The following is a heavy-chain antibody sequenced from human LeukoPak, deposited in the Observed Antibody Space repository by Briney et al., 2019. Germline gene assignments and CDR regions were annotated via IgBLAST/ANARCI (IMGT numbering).Heavy chain of an antibody. J-gene: IGHJ4*02. CDR3: ARSGYYYDSSAYYSDY. V-gene: IGHV4-4*07. Sequence: PSETLSLTCTVSGDSISNYYWSWIRQPAGKGLEWIERIYTSGSTNYNPSLKSRVTMSVDTSKNQFSLKLSSVTAADTAVYYRARSGYYYDSSAYYSDYWGQGTLVTVSS. CDR1: GDSISNYY. D-gene: IGHD3-22*01. CDR2: IYTSGST.